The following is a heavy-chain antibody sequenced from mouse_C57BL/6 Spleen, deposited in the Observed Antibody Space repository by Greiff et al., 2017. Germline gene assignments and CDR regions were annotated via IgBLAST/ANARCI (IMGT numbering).Heavy chain of an antibody. Sequence: QVQLQQPGAELVMPGASVKLSCKASGYTFTSYWMHWVKQRPGQGLEWIGEIDPSDSYTNYNQKFKGKSTLTVDKSSSTAYMQLSSLTSEDSAVYYCARVGTTVVATPYWYFDVCGTGTTVTVSS. CDR2: IDPSDSYT. CDR3: ARVGTTVVATPYWYFDV. V-gene: IGHV1-69*01. D-gene: IGHD1-1*01. J-gene: IGHJ1*03. CDR1: GYTFTSYW.